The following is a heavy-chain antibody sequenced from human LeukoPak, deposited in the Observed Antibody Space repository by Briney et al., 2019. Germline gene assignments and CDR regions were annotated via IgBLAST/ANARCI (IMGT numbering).Heavy chain of an antibody. Sequence: GGSLRLSCAASGFTFSSYAMHWVRQAPGKGLEWVAVISYDGSNKYYADSVKGRFTISRDNSKNTLYLQMNSLRAEDTAVYYCAKVRRDLWSGSNDAFDVWGQGTMVTVSS. CDR2: ISYDGSNK. D-gene: IGHD3-3*01. CDR1: GFTFSSYA. V-gene: IGHV3-30-3*01. J-gene: IGHJ3*01. CDR3: AKVRRDLWSGSNDAFDV.